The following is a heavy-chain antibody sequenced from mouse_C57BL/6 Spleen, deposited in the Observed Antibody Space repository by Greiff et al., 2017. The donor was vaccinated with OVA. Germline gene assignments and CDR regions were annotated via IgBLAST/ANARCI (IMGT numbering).Heavy chain of an antibody. CDR2: FHPYNDDT. D-gene: IGHD1-1*01. CDR3: ARAHYYGSSAWYFDV. V-gene: IGHV1-47*01. CDR1: GYTFTTYP. J-gene: IGHJ1*03. Sequence: VMLVESGAELVKPGASVKMSCKASGYTFTTYPIEWMKQNHGKSLEWIGNFHPYNDDTKYNEKFKGKATLTVEKSSSTVYLELSRLTSDDSAVYYCARAHYYGSSAWYFDVWGTGTTVTVSS.